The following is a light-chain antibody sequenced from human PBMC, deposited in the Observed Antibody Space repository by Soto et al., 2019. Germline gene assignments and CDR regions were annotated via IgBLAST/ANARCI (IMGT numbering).Light chain of an antibody. J-gene: IGLJ2*01. CDR1: SSDVGTYNL. Sequence: QSALTQPASVSGSPGQSITISCTGTSSDVGTYNLVSWYQQHPGEAPKLLIYEGDKWPSGVSSRFSGSKSGNTASLTISGLQAEDEADYYCCAYAGGRTLVFGVGTKLTRP. CDR3: CAYAGGRTLV. V-gene: IGLV2-23*01. CDR2: EGD.